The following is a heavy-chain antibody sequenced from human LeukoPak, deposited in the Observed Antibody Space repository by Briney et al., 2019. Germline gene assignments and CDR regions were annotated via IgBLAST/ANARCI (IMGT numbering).Heavy chain of an antibody. CDR1: GFTFTKYY. Sequence: GGSLRLSCVTSGFTFTKYYIHWIRQAPGKGLEWVSYISSSGSTIYYADSVKGRFTISRDNAKNSLYLQMNSLRAEDTAVYYCASHYDSSSFDYWGQGTLVTVSS. CDR3: ASHYDSSSFDY. J-gene: IGHJ4*02. V-gene: IGHV3-11*01. D-gene: IGHD3-22*01. CDR2: ISSSGSTI.